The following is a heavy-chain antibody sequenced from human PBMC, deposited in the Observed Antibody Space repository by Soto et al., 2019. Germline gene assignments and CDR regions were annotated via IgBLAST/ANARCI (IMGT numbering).Heavy chain of an antibody. CDR2: ISYDGSNK. D-gene: IGHD3-22*01. CDR3: ARGPWPRGDSSGFYYYFDY. Sequence: GESLKISCAASGFTFSNYDMHWVRQAPGKGLEWVAVISYDGSNKYYPDSVKGRFAISRENAKNSLYLQVNSLRVGDTAVYYCARGPWPRGDSSGFYYYFDYWGQGTLVTVSS. J-gene: IGHJ4*02. V-gene: IGHV3-30*03. CDR1: GFTFSNYD.